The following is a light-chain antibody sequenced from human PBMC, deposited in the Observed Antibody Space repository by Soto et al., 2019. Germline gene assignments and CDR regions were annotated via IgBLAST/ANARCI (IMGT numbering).Light chain of an antibody. V-gene: IGKV3-15*01. CDR2: GAS. CDR1: QSVSSN. Sequence: EIVMTQSPSTLSVSTGERATLSCRASQSVSSNLAWYQQKPGQAPRLLLYGASTRATGIPARFSGSGSGTEFTLTISSLQSEDFAVYYCQQYNNWPRGTFGQGTKLEIK. CDR3: QQYNNWPRGT. J-gene: IGKJ2*02.